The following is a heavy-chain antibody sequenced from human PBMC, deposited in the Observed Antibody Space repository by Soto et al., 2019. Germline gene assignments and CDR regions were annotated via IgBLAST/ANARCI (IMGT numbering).Heavy chain of an antibody. Sequence: GESLKISCKGSGYSFTSYWIGWVRQMPGKGLEWMGIIYPGASDTRYSPSFQGQVTISADKSISTAYLQWSSLKASDTAMYYCAKSTYYYDSSGYYNDAFDIWGQGTMVTVSS. D-gene: IGHD3-22*01. V-gene: IGHV5-51*01. CDR1: GYSFTSYW. CDR2: IYPGASDT. CDR3: AKSTYYYDSSGYYNDAFDI. J-gene: IGHJ3*02.